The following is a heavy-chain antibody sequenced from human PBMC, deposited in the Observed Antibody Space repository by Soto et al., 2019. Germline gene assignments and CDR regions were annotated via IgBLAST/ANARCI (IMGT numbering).Heavy chain of an antibody. J-gene: IGHJ4*02. D-gene: IGHD6-19*01. CDR2: SYYSGST. CDR1: GGSISSSSYY. V-gene: IGHV4-39*01. CDR3: ARRTVNIRTFYSGLKTHCFDY. Sequence: QLQLQESGPGLVKPSETLSLTCAVSGGSISSSSYYWGWIRQPPGKGLGWIGSSYYSGSTYYTPSLRSRVAISVDTSKNQFSLKLNSVTAADTAVYYCARRTVNIRTFYSGLKTHCFDYWGQGTLVTVSS.